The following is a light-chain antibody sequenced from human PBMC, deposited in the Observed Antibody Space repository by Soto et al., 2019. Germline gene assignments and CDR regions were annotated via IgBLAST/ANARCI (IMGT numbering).Light chain of an antibody. V-gene: IGKV3-15*01. CDR1: QSVNSN. J-gene: IGKJ1*01. Sequence: EIVMTQSPATLSLSPGERATLSCRASQSVNSNLAWYQQKAGQAPRLLIYGTSTRATGIPARFSGSGSGTDFTLTISCLQSEDFATYYCQQYYSYPRTFGQGTKVDIK. CDR2: GTS. CDR3: QQYYSYPRT.